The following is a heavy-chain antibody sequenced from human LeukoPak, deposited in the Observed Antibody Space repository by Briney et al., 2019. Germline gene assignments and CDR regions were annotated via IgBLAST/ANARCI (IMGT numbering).Heavy chain of an antibody. CDR3: ARTPTFYDSSGYAPLNDAFDI. CDR2: IYTSGST. J-gene: IGHJ3*02. Sequence: SETLSLTCTVSGGSISSYYWSWIRQPAGKGLEWIGRIYTSGSTNYNPSLKSRVTMSVDTSKNQFSLKLSSVTAADTAVYYCARTPTFYDSSGYAPLNDAFDIWGQGTMVTASS. CDR1: GGSISSYY. D-gene: IGHD3-22*01. V-gene: IGHV4-4*07.